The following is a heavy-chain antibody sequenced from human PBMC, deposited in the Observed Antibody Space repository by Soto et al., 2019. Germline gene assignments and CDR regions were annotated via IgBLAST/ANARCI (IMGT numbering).Heavy chain of an antibody. V-gene: IGHV1-18*01. CDR3: ARDSSPVLWFVELLSDYYYHLDV. D-gene: IGHD3-10*01. J-gene: IGHJ6*03. Sequence: ASVKVSCKASGYTFTSYGISWVRQAPGQGLEWMGWISAYNGNTNYAQKLQGRVTMTTDTSTSTAYMELRSLRSDDTAVYYCARDSSPVLWFVELLSDYYYHLDVCGQGTSVTVSS. CDR2: ISAYNGNT. CDR1: GYTFTSYG.